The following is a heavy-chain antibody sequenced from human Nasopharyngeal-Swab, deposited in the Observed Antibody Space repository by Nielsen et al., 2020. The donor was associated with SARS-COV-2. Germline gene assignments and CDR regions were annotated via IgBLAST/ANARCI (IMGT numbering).Heavy chain of an antibody. V-gene: IGHV3-48*03. Sequence: GESLKISCAASGFTFSSYEMNWVRQAPGKGLEWVSYISSSGSTIYYADSVKGRFTISRDNAKNSLYLQMNSLRAEDTAVYYCARDRAQGWFGEGSDYWGREPWSPSPQ. CDR1: GFTFSSYE. J-gene: IGHJ4*02. CDR2: ISSSGSTI. CDR3: ARDRAQGWFGEGSDY. D-gene: IGHD3-10*01.